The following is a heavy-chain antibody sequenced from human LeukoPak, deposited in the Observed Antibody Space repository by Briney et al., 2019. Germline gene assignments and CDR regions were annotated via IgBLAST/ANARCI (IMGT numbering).Heavy chain of an antibody. D-gene: IGHD5-18*01. Sequence: PSETLSLTCAVYGGSFSGYYWSWIRQPPGKGLEWIGEINHSGSTNYNPSLKSRVTISVDTSKNQFSLKLSSVTAADTAVYYCARVGYGGAKIDYWGQGTLVTVSS. CDR3: ARVGYGGAKIDY. CDR2: INHSGST. J-gene: IGHJ4*02. V-gene: IGHV4-34*01. CDR1: GGSFSGYY.